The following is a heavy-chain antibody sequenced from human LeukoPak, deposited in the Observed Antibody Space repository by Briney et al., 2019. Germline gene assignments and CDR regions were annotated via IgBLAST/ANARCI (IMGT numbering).Heavy chain of an antibody. CDR3: ARPANLYYASDAFDI. CDR1: GYSFTNYA. CDR2: ISGYTGNT. J-gene: IGHJ3*02. D-gene: IGHD1-26*01. Sequence: EASVKVSCKAFGYSFTNYAINWVRQAPGQGLEWMGWISGYTGNTNYAQKFQGRLTMTANTSTNTASMELRSLRSDDTAVYYCARPANLYYASDAFDIWGQGTMVTVSS. V-gene: IGHV1-18*01.